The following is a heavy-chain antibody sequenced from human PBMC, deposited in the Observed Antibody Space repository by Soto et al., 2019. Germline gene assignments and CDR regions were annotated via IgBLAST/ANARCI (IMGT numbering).Heavy chain of an antibody. D-gene: IGHD2-15*01. CDR3: ARDEVLCDGGRCYGVPLDV. V-gene: IGHV3-66*01. J-gene: IGHJ6*04. CDR2: IQSGGPT. CDR1: GFTVSSKY. Sequence: EVQLVESGGGFVQPGGSLRLSCAASGFTVSSKYMSWVRQAPGKGLEWVSLIQSGGPTYYADSVKGRFTISRDTSENTVHFEMESLRAEDTGVYDWARDEVLCDGGRCYGVPLDVWCKGTPVTVSS.